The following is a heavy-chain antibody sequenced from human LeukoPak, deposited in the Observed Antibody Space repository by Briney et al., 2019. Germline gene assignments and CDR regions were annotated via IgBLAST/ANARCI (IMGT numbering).Heavy chain of an antibody. D-gene: IGHD3-22*01. CDR1: GFTFSSYW. V-gene: IGHV3-74*01. CDR2: IKSHGST. CDR3: ARAPSEIGGYYPEYFRH. J-gene: IGHJ1*01. Sequence: GGSLRLSCAASGFTFSSYWMHWVRQAPGKGLVWVSRIKSHGSTNYADSVKGRFTISRDNAKNTLSLQMNSLRAEDTGVYYCARAPSEIGGYYPEYFRHWGQGTLVTVSS.